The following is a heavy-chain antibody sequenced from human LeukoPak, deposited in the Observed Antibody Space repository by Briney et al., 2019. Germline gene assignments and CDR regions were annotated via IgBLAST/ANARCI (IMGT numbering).Heavy chain of an antibody. CDR2: ISSSSSDI. CDR3: ARDPGYNYGYDY. D-gene: IGHD5-18*01. V-gene: IGHV3-21*04. J-gene: IGHJ4*02. Sequence: GGSLRLSCAASGFTFSSYSMNWVRQAPGKGLEWVSSISSSSSDIYYADSVKGRFTISRDNSRNTLYLQMNSLRAEDTAVYYCARDPGYNYGYDYWGQGTLVTVSS. CDR1: GFTFSSYS.